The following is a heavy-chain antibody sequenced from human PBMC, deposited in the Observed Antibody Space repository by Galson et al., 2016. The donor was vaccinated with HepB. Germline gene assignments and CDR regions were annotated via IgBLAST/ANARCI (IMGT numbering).Heavy chain of an antibody. D-gene: IGHD2-21*02. CDR1: GYTFTSYY. CDR3: ARGDFVVVTATPDFDY. J-gene: IGHJ4*02. Sequence: SVKVSCKASGYTFTSYYMHWVRQAPGQGLEWMGIINPSGGSTSYAQKFQGRVTMTRDTSTSTVYMELSSLRSEDTAVYYCARGDFVVVTATPDFDYWGQGTLVTVSS. CDR2: INPSGGST. V-gene: IGHV1-46*01.